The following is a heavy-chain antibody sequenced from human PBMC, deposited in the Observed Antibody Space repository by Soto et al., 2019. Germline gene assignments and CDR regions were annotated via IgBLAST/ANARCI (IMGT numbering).Heavy chain of an antibody. CDR1: GFIFSSYA. D-gene: IGHD3-3*01. J-gene: IGHJ4*02. Sequence: GGSLRLSCAASGFIFSSYAMSWVRQAPGQGLEWVSGISGSGGSIYYRDSVKGRLTISRDNSKNTLYLQLNSLRAEDTAVYYCAKDYDFWSGYYPGRYFDYWGQGTLVTVSS. V-gene: IGHV3-23*01. CDR2: ISGSGGSI. CDR3: AKDYDFWSGYYPGRYFDY.